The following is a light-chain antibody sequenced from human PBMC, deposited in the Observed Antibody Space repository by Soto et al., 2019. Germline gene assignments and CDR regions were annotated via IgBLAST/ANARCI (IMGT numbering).Light chain of an antibody. CDR3: TSYAGGNNV. J-gene: IGLJ1*01. Sequence: QSALTQPPSASGSPGQSVTISCTGTSSDVGGYNYVSWYQQYPGKVPKLMVYEVNKRPSGVPDRFSGYKSGNTASLTVSGLQAEDEADSYCTSYAGGNNVCGTGTKLTVL. V-gene: IGLV2-8*01. CDR2: EVN. CDR1: SSDVGGYNY.